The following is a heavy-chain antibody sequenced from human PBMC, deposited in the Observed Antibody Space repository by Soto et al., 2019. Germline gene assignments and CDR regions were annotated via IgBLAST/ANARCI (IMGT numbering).Heavy chain of an antibody. CDR2: IRYDGSNK. D-gene: IGHD3-10*01. CDR3: AREEFGELLQYGMDV. V-gene: IGHV3-33*01. J-gene: IGHJ6*02. CDR1: GFTFSRYG. Sequence: QVQLVESGGGVVQPGRSLRLSCAASGFTFSRYGMHWVRQAPGKGLEWVAVIRYDGSNKYYGDSVKGRFTISRDNSKNTLYLQMNSLRAEDTAVYYCAREEFGELLQYGMDVWGQGTTVTVSS.